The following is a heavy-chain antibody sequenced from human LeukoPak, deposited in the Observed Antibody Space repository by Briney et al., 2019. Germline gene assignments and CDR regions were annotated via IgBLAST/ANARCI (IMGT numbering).Heavy chain of an antibody. J-gene: IGHJ4*02. V-gene: IGHV1-46*01. CDR1: GYTFTSYY. Sequence: ASVKVSCKASGYTFTSYYMHWVRQAPGQGLEWMGIINPSGGSTSYAQKFQGRVTMTRDTSTSTVYMELSSLRSEDTAVYYCAREFRAAAAGPARDDYWGQGTLVTVSS. D-gene: IGHD6-13*01. CDR3: AREFRAAAAGPARDDY. CDR2: INPSGGST.